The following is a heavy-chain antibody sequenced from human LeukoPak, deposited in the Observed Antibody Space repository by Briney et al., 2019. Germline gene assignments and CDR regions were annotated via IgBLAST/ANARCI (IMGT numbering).Heavy chain of an antibody. CDR2: ISAYNGNT. CDR3: ARVKIGIVVPAAIPCYYYGMDV. D-gene: IGHD2-2*02. J-gene: IGHJ6*02. Sequence: ASVKVSCKASGYTFTSYGISWVRQAPGQGLEWMGWISAYNGNTNYAQKLQGRVTMTTDTSTSTAYMELRSLRSDDTAVYYCARVKIGIVVPAAIPCYYYGMDVWGQGTTVTVSS. V-gene: IGHV1-18*01. CDR1: GYTFTSYG.